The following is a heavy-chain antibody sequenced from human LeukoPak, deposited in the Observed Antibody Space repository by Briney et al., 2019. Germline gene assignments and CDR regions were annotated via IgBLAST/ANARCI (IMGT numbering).Heavy chain of an antibody. CDR1: GITVSTFW. CDR3: VTDRYGDSAFGD. V-gene: IGHV3-74*01. D-gene: IGHD2-21*02. Sequence: SGGSLRLSCTASGITVSTFWMRWVRQAPGEGLVWVSRINTDGSVINYADSVEGRFTISRDNAKNMLYLQMNDLRAEDTAVYYCVTDRYGDSAFGDWGQGTLVTVSS. CDR2: INTDGSVI. J-gene: IGHJ4*02.